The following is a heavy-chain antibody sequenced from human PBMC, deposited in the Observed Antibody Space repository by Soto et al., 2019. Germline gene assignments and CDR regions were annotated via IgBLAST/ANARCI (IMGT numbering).Heavy chain of an antibody. CDR3: ARAGGNGYGERTFGY. Sequence: QVQLVESGGGVVQPGRSLRLSCAASGFTFSGYAMHWVRQAPGKGLEWVAVIWYDGTNTYYGDSVKGRFTVSRDNSKNTLWVQVSSVRVEDTAVYYCARAGGNGYGERTFGYWGQGPLVTVSS. CDR2: IWYDGTNT. D-gene: IGHD5-18*01. J-gene: IGHJ4*02. V-gene: IGHV3-33*01. CDR1: GFTFSGYA.